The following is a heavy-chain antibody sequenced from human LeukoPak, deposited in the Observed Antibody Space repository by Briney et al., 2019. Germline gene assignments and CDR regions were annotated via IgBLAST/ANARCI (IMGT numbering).Heavy chain of an antibody. J-gene: IGHJ4*02. CDR2: IYHSGST. D-gene: IGHD6-6*01. CDR3: ARGVARSSKFHFSYYFDY. Sequence: SETLSLTCTVSGGSISSSSYYWGWIRRPPGKGLEWIGSIYHSGSTYYNPSLKSRVTISVDTSKNQFSLKLSSVTAADTAVYYCARGVARSSKFHFSYYFDYWGQGTLVTVSS. CDR1: GGSISSSSYY. V-gene: IGHV4-39*07.